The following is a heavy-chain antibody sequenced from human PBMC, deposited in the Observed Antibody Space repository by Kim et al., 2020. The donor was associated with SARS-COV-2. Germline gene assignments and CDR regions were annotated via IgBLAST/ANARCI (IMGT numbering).Heavy chain of an antibody. J-gene: IGHJ5*02. CDR3: ARHSSEGSPSWFDP. D-gene: IGHD1-26*01. V-gene: IGHV4-61*07. Sequence: PTRKSRVPISVDTSKNQFSLKLNSVTAADTAVYYCARHSSEGSPSWFDPWGQGTLVTVSS.